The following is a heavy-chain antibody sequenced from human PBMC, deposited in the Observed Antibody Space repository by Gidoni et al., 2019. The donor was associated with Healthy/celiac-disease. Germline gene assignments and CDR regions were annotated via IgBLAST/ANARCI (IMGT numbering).Heavy chain of an antibody. V-gene: IGHV3-7*03. J-gene: IGHJ4*02. Sequence: EVQLVESGGGLVQPGGSLRLSCAASGFPFSTYWMSWARQVRGKGLEWVANMNEDGRQRYYLDSVEGRFIISRDNAKNSLYLQMNNLRAEDTAVYYCARNWSIDFWGQGSLVTVSS. CDR3: ARNWSIDF. CDR1: GFPFSTYW. CDR2: MNEDGRQR.